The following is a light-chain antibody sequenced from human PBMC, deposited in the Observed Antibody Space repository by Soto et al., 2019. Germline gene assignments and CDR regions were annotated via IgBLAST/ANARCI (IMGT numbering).Light chain of an antibody. CDR2: DVS. CDR3: ISLTSSPSYV. J-gene: IGLJ1*01. Sequence: LTQPASVSGSPGQSITISCAGTSSDIGAYNYVSWYQQHPGKAPKLMIYDVSNRPSGISNRFSGSKSGNTASLTISGLQVEDEADYYCISLTSSPSYVFGTGTKLTVL. V-gene: IGLV2-14*03. CDR1: SSDIGAYNY.